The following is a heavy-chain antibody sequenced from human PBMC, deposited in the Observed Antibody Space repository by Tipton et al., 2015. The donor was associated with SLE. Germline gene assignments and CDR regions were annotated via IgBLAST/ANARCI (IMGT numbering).Heavy chain of an antibody. V-gene: IGHV4-38-2*01. CDR3: ARSASSNLHYMDV. J-gene: IGHJ6*03. CDR1: GSSISRAYH. CDR2: IFHCGDV. Sequence: LRLSCSVSGSSISRAYHWGWIRQPPGKGLEWMGSIFHCGDVYYNPSVRSRVTISIETSKNQFSLKLTSVTAADTAVYYCARSASSNLHYMDVWGKGTTVTISS. D-gene: IGHD2-15*01.